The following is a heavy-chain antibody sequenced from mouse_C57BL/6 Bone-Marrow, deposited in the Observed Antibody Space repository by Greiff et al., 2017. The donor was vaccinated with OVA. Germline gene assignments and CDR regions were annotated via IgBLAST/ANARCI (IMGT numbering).Heavy chain of an antibody. CDR1: GFSLTSYG. V-gene: IGHV2-5*01. J-gene: IGHJ4*01. Sequence: QVHVKQSGPGLVQPSQSLSITCTVSGFSLTSYGVHWVRQSPGKGLAWLGVIWRGGSTVYNAAFMSRLSITKDNSKSQVFFKMNSLQADDTAIYYCAKKGGYAMDYWGQGTSVTVSS. CDR2: IWRGGST. CDR3: AKKGGYAMDY.